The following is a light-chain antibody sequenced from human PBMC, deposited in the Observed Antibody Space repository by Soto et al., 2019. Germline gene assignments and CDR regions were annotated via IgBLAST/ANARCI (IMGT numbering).Light chain of an antibody. J-gene: IGLJ1*01. V-gene: IGLV2-23*01. CDR3: CSYAGSSTYV. CDR1: SSDVGSYNL. Sequence: QSVLTQPASVSGSPGQSITISCTGTSSDVGSYNLVSWYQQHPGKATKLMIYEGSKRPSGASNRFSGSKSGNTASLTISGLQAEDEADYYCCSYAGSSTYVFGTGTKVTVL. CDR2: EGS.